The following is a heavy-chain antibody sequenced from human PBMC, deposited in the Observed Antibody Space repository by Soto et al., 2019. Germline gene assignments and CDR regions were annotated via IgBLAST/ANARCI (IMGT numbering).Heavy chain of an antibody. Sequence: ASVKVSCKASGYTFTGYYMHWVRQAPGQGLEWMGWINPNSGGTNYAQKFQGWVTMTRDTSISTAYMELSRLRSDDTAVYYCAREIQLWFWGRDYYYYGMDVWGQGTTVTVSS. J-gene: IGHJ6*02. CDR2: INPNSGGT. D-gene: IGHD5-18*01. CDR3: AREIQLWFWGRDYYYYGMDV. V-gene: IGHV1-2*04. CDR1: GYTFTGYY.